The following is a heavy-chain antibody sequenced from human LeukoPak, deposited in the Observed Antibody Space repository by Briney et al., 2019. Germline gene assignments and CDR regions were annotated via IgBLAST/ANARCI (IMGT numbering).Heavy chain of an antibody. CDR2: ITASGTTM. D-gene: IGHD1-26*01. Sequence: GGSLRLSCAASGFTFSSYSMNWVRQAPGKGLEWVSHITASGTTMFYADSVKGRFTISRDNAKNSLYLQMNSLRDEDTAVYYCASSGSYRFDYWCQGTLVTVSS. J-gene: IGHJ4*02. CDR1: GFTFSSYS. CDR3: ASSGSYRFDY. V-gene: IGHV3-48*02.